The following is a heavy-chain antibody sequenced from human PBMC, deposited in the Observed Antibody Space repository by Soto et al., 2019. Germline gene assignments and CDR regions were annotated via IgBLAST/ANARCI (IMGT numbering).Heavy chain of an antibody. V-gene: IGHV1-46*01. CDR1: GYIFTSYY. D-gene: IGHD3-9*01. CDR3: AREEDAGYFATSSNPLDI. J-gene: IGHJ3*02. Sequence: QVHLVQSGAEVKKPGASVKVSCKASGYIFTSYYMIWVRQAPGQGLEWMGMINPSGGSTHYAQKFQGRVTMTRDTSTSTVYMEVSSLRSEDTAVYYCAREEDAGYFATSSNPLDIWGQGTMVTVSS. CDR2: INPSGGST.